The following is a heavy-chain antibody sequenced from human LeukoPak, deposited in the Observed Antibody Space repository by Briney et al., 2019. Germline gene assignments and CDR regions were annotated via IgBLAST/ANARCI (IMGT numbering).Heavy chain of an antibody. CDR1: GFTFSSYA. Sequence: GSLRLSCAASGFTFSSYAMSWIRQPPGKGLEWIGYIYHSGSTNYNPSLQSRVTISVDTSKNQFSLNLNSVTAADTAVYYCARGGAARLHFQNWGQGTLVTVSS. J-gene: IGHJ1*01. CDR3: ARGGAARLHFQN. D-gene: IGHD6-6*01. CDR2: IYHSGST. V-gene: IGHV4-59*01.